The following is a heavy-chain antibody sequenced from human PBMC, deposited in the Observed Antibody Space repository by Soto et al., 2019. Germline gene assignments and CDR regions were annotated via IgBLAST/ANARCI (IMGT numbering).Heavy chain of an antibody. Sequence: GGSLRLSCAASGFTFNIYGVHWVRQAPDKGLEWVALISYDGSNQYYADSVKGRFTISRDNSKNTLFLQMNSLRADDTAVYYCAKDQASGQGSFDPWGQGTLVTVSS. CDR2: ISYDGSNQ. CDR1: GFTFNIYG. J-gene: IGHJ5*02. V-gene: IGHV3-30*18. CDR3: AKDQASGQGSFDP.